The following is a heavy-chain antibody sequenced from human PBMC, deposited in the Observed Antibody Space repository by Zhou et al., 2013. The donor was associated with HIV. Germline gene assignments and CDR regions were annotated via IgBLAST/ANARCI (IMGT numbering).Heavy chain of an antibody. CDR1: GGTVNTYP. V-gene: IGHV1-69*04. CDR3: ATGIVVPLDY. J-gene: IGHJ4*02. CDR2: FVPFGALP. Sequence: QVHLVQSGTEVQKPGSSVKVSCTASGGTVNTYPINWLRQAPGQGLEWMGRFVPFGALPTYAQRFQGRVTISADKSTSTTYMELNSLTFDDTAVYFCATGIVVPLDYWGQGTLVTVSS. D-gene: IGHD2-15*01.